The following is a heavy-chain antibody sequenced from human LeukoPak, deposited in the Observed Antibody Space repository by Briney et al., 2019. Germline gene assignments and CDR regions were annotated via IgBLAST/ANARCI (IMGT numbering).Heavy chain of an antibody. CDR2: INPDSGVT. V-gene: IGHV1-2*02. D-gene: IGHD6-13*01. CDR1: GYTFTYYY. Sequence: PGASVKVSCKASGYTFTYYYMHWVRQAPGQGLEWMGWINPDSGVTKYAQNFLGRVTMTRDTSISSAHMELSRLRSDDTAVYYCARDHSSSCQLLDYWGQGTLVTISS. CDR3: ARDHSSSCQLLDY. J-gene: IGHJ4*02.